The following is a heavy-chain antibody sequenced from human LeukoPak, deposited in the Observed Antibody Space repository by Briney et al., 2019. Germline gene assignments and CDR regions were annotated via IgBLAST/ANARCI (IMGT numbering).Heavy chain of an antibody. CDR3: ARVAMAARYYFDY. V-gene: IGHV3-21*01. CDR1: GFTFSSYS. CDR2: ISSSSSYI. J-gene: IGHJ4*02. Sequence: GGSLRLFCAASGFTFSSYSMNWVRQARGKGLEWVSSISSSSSYIYYADSVTGRFTISRDNAKNSLYLQMNSLRAEDTAVYYCARVAMAARYYFDYWGQGTLVTVSS. D-gene: IGHD2-2*01.